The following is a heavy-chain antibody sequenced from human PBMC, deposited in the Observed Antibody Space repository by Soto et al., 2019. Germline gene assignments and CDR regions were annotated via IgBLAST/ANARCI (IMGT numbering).Heavy chain of an antibody. CDR3: ARGTVSGHDAFDI. CDR1: GFTVSSNY. D-gene: IGHD2-2*01. V-gene: IGHV3-66*01. J-gene: IGHJ3*02. CDR2: IYSGGST. Sequence: GGSLRLSCAASGFTVSSNYMSWVRQAPGKGLEWVSVIYSGGSTYYADSVKGRFTISRDNSKNTLYLQMNSLRAEDTAVYYCARGTVSGHDAFDIWGRGTMVTVSS.